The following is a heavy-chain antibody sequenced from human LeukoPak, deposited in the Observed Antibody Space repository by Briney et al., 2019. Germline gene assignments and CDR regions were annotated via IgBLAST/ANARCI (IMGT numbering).Heavy chain of an antibody. CDR3: ARHGIMSDYHYGMDV. CDR1: GYSFTSYW. CDR2: IDPSDSYT. V-gene: IGHV5-10-1*01. J-gene: IGHJ6*02. Sequence: GESLKISCKGSGYSFTSYWISWVRQMPGKGLEWMGRIDPSDSYTNYSPSFQGHVTISADKSISTAYLQWSSLKASDTAMYYCARHGIMSDYHYGMDVWGQGTTVTVSS. D-gene: IGHD3-16*01.